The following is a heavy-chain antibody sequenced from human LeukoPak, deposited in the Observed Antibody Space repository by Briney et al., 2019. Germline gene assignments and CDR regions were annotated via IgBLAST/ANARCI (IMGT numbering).Heavy chain of an antibody. V-gene: IGHV3-9*01. CDR3: AKGRRYSSSWYGDY. CDR2: ISWKSGSI. CDR1: GFTFDDYA. D-gene: IGHD6-13*01. Sequence: GGSLRLSCAASGFTFDDYAMHWVRQAPGKGLEWVSGISWKSGSIGYADSVKGRFTISRDNAKNSLYLQMNSLRAEDTALYYCAKGRRYSSSWYGDYWGQGTLVTVSS. J-gene: IGHJ4*02.